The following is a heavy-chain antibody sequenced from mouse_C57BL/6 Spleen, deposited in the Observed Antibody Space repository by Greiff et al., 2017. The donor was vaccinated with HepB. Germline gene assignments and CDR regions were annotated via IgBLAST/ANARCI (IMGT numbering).Heavy chain of an antibody. CDR3: AREDYDYDESGFAY. J-gene: IGHJ3*01. Sequence: QVQLQQSGAELVRPGASVKLSCKASGYTFTDYYLNWVKQKPGQGLEWMSRIYTGSGNTYYNEKFKGKATLTAEKSSSTAYMQLSSLTSEDSAVYFCAREDYDYDESGFAYWGQGTLVTVSA. CDR2: IYTGSGNT. CDR1: GYTFTDYY. D-gene: IGHD2-4*01. V-gene: IGHV1-76*01.